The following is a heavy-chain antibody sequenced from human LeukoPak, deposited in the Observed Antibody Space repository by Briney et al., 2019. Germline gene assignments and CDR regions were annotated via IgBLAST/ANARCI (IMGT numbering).Heavy chain of an antibody. V-gene: IGHV4-39*07. CDR3: ARTTRVEIATILEE. D-gene: IGHD5-24*01. CDR2: IYYSGTT. Sequence: SETLSLTCTVSGGSISSSPYYWGWIRQPPGKGLEWIGSIYYSGTTHYNPSLESRVTISVDTSKNQFSLKLSSVTAADTAVYYCARTTRVEIATILEEWGQGTLVTVSS. J-gene: IGHJ4*02. CDR1: GGSISSSPYY.